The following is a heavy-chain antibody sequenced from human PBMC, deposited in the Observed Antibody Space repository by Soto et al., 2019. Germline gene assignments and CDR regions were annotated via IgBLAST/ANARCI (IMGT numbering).Heavy chain of an antibody. Sequence: SETLSLTCTVSGGSISSCYWSWIRQPPGKGLEWIGYIYYSGSTNYNPSLKSRVTISVDTSKNQFSLKLSSVTAADTAVYYCAIGEGMATITRSPYYFDYWGQGTLVTVSS. CDR3: AIGEGMATITRSPYYFDY. D-gene: IGHD5-12*01. CDR1: GGSISSCY. J-gene: IGHJ4*02. CDR2: IYYSGST. V-gene: IGHV4-59*01.